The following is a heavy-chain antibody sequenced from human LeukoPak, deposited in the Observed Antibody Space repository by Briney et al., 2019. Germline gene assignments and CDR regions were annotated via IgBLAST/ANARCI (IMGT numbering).Heavy chain of an antibody. J-gene: IGHJ3*02. Sequence: SETLSLTCTVSGGSISSYYWSWIRQPAGKGLEWIGRIYTSGSTNYNPSLKSRVTMSVDTSKNQFSLKMTSVTAADTAVYYCARGIAAAPERAFDIWGQGTMVTVSS. D-gene: IGHD6-13*01. CDR3: ARGIAAAPERAFDI. V-gene: IGHV4-4*07. CDR1: GGSISSYY. CDR2: IYTSGST.